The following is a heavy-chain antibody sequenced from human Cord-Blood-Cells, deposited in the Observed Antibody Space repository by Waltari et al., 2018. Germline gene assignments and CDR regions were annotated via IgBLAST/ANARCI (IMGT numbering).Heavy chain of an antibody. J-gene: IGHJ4*02. CDR3: ARNWGSDYYFDY. V-gene: IGHV3-9*01. Sequence: EVQLVESGGGLVQPGRSLRLSCAASGFTFDDDAMNCVRQAPGKGLEWVSGISWNSGSRGYADSVKGRFTISRDNAKNSLYLQMNSLRAEDTALYYCARNWGSDYYFDYWGQGTLVTVSS. CDR1: GFTFDDDA. CDR2: ISWNSGSR. D-gene: IGHD7-27*01.